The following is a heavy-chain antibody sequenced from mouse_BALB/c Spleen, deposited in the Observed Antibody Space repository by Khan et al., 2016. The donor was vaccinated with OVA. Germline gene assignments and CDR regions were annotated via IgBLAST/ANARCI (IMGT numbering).Heavy chain of an antibody. J-gene: IGHJ2*01. Sequence: EVMLVESGGGLVQPGGSRKLSCAASGFTFNIFGMHWVRQAPEKGLEWVAYISSGSSTIYYADTVKGRFTISRDNPKNTVFLQMTSLRSEDTAMYYCASWGGYDGGFDYWGQGTTLTVSS. V-gene: IGHV5-17*02. CDR1: GFTFNIFG. CDR3: ASWGGYDGGFDY. CDR2: ISSGSSTI. D-gene: IGHD2-2*01.